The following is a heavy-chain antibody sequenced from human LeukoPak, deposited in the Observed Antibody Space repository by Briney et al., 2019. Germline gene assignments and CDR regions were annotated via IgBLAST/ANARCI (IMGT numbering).Heavy chain of an antibody. Sequence: SETLSLTCTVSGGSISSYYWSWIRQPPGKGLEWIGYIYYSGSTNYNPSLKCRVTISVDTSKNQFSLKLSSVIAADTAVYYCASGYCSGGSCYSGYWGQGTLVTVSS. CDR3: ASGYCSGGSCYSGY. J-gene: IGHJ4*02. D-gene: IGHD2-15*01. CDR2: IYYSGST. V-gene: IGHV4-59*01. CDR1: GGSISSYY.